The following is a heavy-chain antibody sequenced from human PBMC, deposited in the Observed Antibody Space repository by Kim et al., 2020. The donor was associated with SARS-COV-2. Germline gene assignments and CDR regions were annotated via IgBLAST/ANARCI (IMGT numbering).Heavy chain of an antibody. CDR1: GGSVSSGSYY. J-gene: IGHJ2*01. V-gene: IGHV4-61*01. Sequence: SETLSLTCTVSGGSVSSGSYYWSWIRQPPGKGLEWIGYIYYSGSTNYNPSLKSRVTISVDTSKNQFSLKLSSVTAADTAVYYWARDFFNIAAAGTRDWYFDLWGRGTLVTVSS. CDR2: IYYSGST. D-gene: IGHD6-13*01. CDR3: ARDFFNIAAAGTRDWYFDL.